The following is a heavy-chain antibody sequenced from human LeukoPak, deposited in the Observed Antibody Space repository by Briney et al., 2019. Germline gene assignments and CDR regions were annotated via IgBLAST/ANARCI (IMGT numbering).Heavy chain of an antibody. Sequence: GGSLRLSCSASGFTFSNYAMHWVRQAPGKGLEYVSDISSNGGITYYADSVKGRFTVSRDNSKNMLYLQMNSLRAEDTAVYYCARDGGGIDYWGQGTLVTVSS. V-gene: IGHV3-64*04. CDR3: ARDGGGIDY. J-gene: IGHJ4*02. CDR2: ISSNGGIT. CDR1: GFTFSNYA. D-gene: IGHD3-16*01.